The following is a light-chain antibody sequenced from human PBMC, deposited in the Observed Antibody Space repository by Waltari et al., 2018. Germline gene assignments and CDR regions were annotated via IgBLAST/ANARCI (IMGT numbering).Light chain of an antibody. J-gene: IGLJ2*01. CDR1: SSDVGSYNS. V-gene: IGLV2-14*03. CDR2: DVS. Sequence: QSALTQPASVSGSPGQPITISCTGTSSDVGSYNSVSWYQDHPGQGPKVMIYDVSNRPSGVSARFSGSKSGNTASLTISGLQAEDEADYYCSSQSSNNVVLFGGGTKLTDL. CDR3: SSQSSNNVVL.